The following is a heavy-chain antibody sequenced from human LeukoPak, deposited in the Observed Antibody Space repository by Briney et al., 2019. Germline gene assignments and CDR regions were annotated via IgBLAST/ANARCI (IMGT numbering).Heavy chain of an antibody. CDR1: GFTFSSYA. V-gene: IGHV3-23*01. CDR3: ARDVPAAISPWFDP. CDR2: ISGSGGST. J-gene: IGHJ5*02. D-gene: IGHD2-2*02. Sequence: PGGSLRLSCAASGFTFSSYAMSWVRQAPGMGLEWVSAISGSGGSTYYADSVKGRFTISRDNSKNTLYLQMNSLRAEDTAVYYCARDVPAAISPWFDPWGQGTLVTVSS.